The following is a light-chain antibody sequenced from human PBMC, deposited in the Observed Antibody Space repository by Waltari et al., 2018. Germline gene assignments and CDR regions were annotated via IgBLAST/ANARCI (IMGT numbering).Light chain of an antibody. CDR3: CSYAGSYTLV. CDR2: DVS. CDR1: RTDVGGYHY. Sequence: QSALTQTRSVSGSPGQSVTIACTVTRTDVGGYHYVSWYQQHPGKAPKRMIYDVSKRPSGVPDRFSGSKSGSTASLTISGLQAEDEADYYCCSYAGSYTLVFGGGTKLTVL. J-gene: IGLJ2*01. V-gene: IGLV2-11*01.